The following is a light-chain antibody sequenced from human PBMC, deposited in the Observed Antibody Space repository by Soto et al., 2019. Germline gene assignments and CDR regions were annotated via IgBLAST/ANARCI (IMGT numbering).Light chain of an antibody. CDR3: QSYDASLSSWV. J-gene: IGLJ3*02. V-gene: IGLV1-40*01. CDR2: GNS. CDR1: SSNIGAPYD. Sequence: QSVLTQPPSVSGAPGQGVTISCTGSSSNIGAPYDVHWYQQLPGTAPKLLIYGNSNRPSGVPDRFSGSKSGTSASLAISGLQTEDEADYYCQSYDASLSSWVLGGGTKLTVL.